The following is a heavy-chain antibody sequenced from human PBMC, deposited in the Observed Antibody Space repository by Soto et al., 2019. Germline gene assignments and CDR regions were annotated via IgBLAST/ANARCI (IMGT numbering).Heavy chain of an antibody. CDR3: ACDCRFYGGIHYAY. CDR2: INPSGGGT. CDR1: GYTFTNYY. D-gene: IGHD4-17*01. V-gene: IGHV1-46*01. Sequence: ASVKVSCKASGYTFTNYYIHWVRQAPGQGLEWMGIINPSGGGTNYAQNFQGRVTMTRDTSTSTAYMELSSLRSDDTAVYYCACDCRFYGGIHYAYSGRGTLVTVSA. J-gene: IGHJ4*02.